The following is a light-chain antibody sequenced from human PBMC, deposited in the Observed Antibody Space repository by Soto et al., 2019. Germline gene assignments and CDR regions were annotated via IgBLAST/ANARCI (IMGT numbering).Light chain of an antibody. J-gene: IGKJ1*01. CDR3: QQYGSSPQT. CDR1: QSVSSSY. V-gene: IGKV3-20*01. CDR2: GAS. Sequence: EIVLTQSPGTLSLSPGERATLSCRASQSVSSSYLAWYQEKRDQAPRLLIYGASSRATGIPDRFSGSGSGTDFTLTISRLEPEDFAVYYCQQYGSSPQTFGQGTKVEIK.